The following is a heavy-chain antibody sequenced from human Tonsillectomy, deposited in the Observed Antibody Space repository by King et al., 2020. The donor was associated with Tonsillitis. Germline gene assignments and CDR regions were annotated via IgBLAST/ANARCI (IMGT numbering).Heavy chain of an antibody. CDR2: MSPNSGNI. Sequence: HVQLVESGAEVKQPGASVKVSCKASGYTFSNYDINWVRQATGQGLEWLGWMSPNSGNIGYAQKFQGRVTMTRDPTITTAYMELSSLISDDTAVYYCARGNAVAGDYWGQGTLVTVSA. D-gene: IGHD6-19*01. CDR1: GYTFSNYD. CDR3: ARGNAVAGDY. V-gene: IGHV1-8*01. J-gene: IGHJ4*02.